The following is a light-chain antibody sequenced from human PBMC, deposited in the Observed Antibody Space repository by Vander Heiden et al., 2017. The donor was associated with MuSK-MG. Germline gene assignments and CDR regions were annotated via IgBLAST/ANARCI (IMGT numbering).Light chain of an antibody. Sequence: DLQLTQSPAFLSASVGDRVTITCRASQDISSYLAWYQQKPGKPPKLLIHGASTLQSGDPSRFSGRGYGTEFALTISSRQPEDVATYYCQQLKTYLSLTFGGGTQVEIK. J-gene: IGKJ4*01. CDR3: QQLKTYLSLT. CDR1: QDISSY. CDR2: GAS. V-gene: IGKV1-9*01.